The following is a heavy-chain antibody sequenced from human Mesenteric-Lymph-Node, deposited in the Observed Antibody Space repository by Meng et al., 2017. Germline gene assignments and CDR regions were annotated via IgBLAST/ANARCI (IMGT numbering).Heavy chain of an antibody. J-gene: IGHJ4*02. CDR2: IYHSGST. D-gene: IGHD1-14*01. CDR3: ARWNQKCAFDY. V-gene: IGHV4-38-2*01. Sequence: SETLSPTCAVSGYSISSGYYWGWIRQPPGKGLEWIGSIYHSGSTYYNPSLKSRVTISVDTSKNQFSLRLSSVTAADTAVYYCARWNQKCAFDYWGQGTLVTVSS. CDR1: GYSISSGYY.